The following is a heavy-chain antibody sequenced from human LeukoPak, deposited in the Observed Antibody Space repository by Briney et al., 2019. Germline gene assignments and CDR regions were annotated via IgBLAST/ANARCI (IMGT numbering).Heavy chain of an antibody. V-gene: IGHV1-3*01. Sequence: ASVKVSCKASGYTFTSYTMHWVRQAPGQRLEWMGWIDVDKGNTKYSRKFQDRVIISWDTSASTAYMELSSLRSEDTAVFYCARGSSTWSNAFDTWGQGTMVTVSS. J-gene: IGHJ3*02. D-gene: IGHD6-13*01. CDR2: IDVDKGNT. CDR1: GYTFTSYT. CDR3: ARGSSTWSNAFDT.